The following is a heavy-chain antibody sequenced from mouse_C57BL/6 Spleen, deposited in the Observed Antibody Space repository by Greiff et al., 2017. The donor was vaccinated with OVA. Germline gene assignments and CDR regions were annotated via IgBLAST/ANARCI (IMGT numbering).Heavy chain of an antibody. CDR2: ISSGGSYT. CDR3: ARHPSTMITTGSYFDY. CDR1: GFTFSSYG. D-gene: IGHD2-4*01. V-gene: IGHV5-6*01. J-gene: IGHJ2*01. Sequence: EVNVVESGGDLVKPGGSLKLSCAASGFTFSSYGMSWVRQTPDKRLEWVATISSGGSYTYYPDSVKGRFTISRDNAKNTLYLQMSSLKSEDTAMYYCARHPSTMITTGSYFDYWGQGTTLTVSS.